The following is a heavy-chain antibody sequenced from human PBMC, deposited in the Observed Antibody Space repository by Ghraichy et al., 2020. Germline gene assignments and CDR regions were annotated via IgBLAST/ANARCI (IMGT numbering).Heavy chain of an antibody. Sequence: GESLNISCAASGFTLSNYWMHWVRQAPGKGLVWVSHINSDGSTTDYADSVKGRFTISRDNAKNTLYLQMNSLRVEETAVYYCARRLWGESSWWGQGTLVTVSS. CDR1: GFTLSNYW. D-gene: IGHD3-16*01. CDR3: ARRLWGESSW. CDR2: INSDGSTT. V-gene: IGHV3-74*01. J-gene: IGHJ4*02.